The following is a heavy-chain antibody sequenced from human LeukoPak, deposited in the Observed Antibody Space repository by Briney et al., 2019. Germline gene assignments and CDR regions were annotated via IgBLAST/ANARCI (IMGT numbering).Heavy chain of an antibody. CDR1: GFTFGSHA. CDR3: GKTTVGYSSGQKPAWPVDF. CDR2: IFGSGGSP. D-gene: IGHD5-18*01. V-gene: IGHV3-23*01. J-gene: IGHJ4*02. Sequence: GGSLRLSCEASGFTFGSHAMYWVRQAPGKGLEWVAGIFGSGGSPHYADSVKGRFTISRDNPRNAVYLQINSLRDDDTAVYYCGKTTVGYSSGQKPAWPVDFWGQGTLVTVSS.